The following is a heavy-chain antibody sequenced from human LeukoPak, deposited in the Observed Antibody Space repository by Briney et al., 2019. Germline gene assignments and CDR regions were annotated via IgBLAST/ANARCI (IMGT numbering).Heavy chain of an antibody. CDR1: GFTFSSYG. V-gene: IGHV3-33*06. CDR3: AKVPLRYFDWLWGYFDY. Sequence: GRSLRLSCAASGFTFSSYGMHWVRQAPGKGLEWVAVIWYDGSNKYYADSVKGRFTISRDNSKNTLYLQMNSLRAEDTAVYYCAKVPLRYFDWLWGYFDYWGQGTLVTVSS. J-gene: IGHJ4*02. CDR2: IWYDGSNK. D-gene: IGHD3-9*01.